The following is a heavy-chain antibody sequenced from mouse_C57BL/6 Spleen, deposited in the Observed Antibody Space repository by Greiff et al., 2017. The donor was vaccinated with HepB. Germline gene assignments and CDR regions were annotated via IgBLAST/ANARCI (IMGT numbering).Heavy chain of an antibody. CDR2: INPSSGYT. J-gene: IGHJ3*01. CDR3: ASIYDGYYEGAY. CDR1: GYTFTSYT. D-gene: IGHD2-3*01. Sequence: VQGVESGAELARPGASVKMSCKASGYTFTSYTMHWVKQRPGQGLEWIGYINPSSGYTKYNQKFKDKATLTADKSSSTAYMQLSSLTSEDSAVYYCASIYDGYYEGAYWGQGTLVTVSA. V-gene: IGHV1-4*01.